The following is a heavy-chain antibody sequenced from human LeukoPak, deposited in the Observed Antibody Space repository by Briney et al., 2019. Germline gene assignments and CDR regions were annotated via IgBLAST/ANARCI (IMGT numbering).Heavy chain of an antibody. V-gene: IGHV1-69*05. CDR3: ARGVVVPAATYYYYYMDV. Sequence: SVKVSCKVSGGTFSSYAISWVRQAPGQGLEWMGGIIPIFGTANYAQKFQGRVTITTDESTSTAYMELSSLRSEDTAVYYCARGVVVPAATYYYYYMDVWGKGTTVTVSS. CDR2: IIPIFGTA. D-gene: IGHD2-2*01. CDR1: GGTFSSYA. J-gene: IGHJ6*03.